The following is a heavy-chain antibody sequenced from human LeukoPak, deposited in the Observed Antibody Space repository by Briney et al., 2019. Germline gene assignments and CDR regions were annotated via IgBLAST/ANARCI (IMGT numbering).Heavy chain of an antibody. D-gene: IGHD3-22*01. J-gene: IGHJ4*02. V-gene: IGHV3-7*01. CDR1: GFTFSSYW. CDR3: ARPPYYYDSSGSIGGACY. CDR2: IKQDGSEK. Sequence: GGSLRLSCAASGFTFSSYWMSWVRQAPGKGLEWVANIKQDGSEKYYVDSVKGRFTISRDNAKNSLYLQMNSLRAEDTAVYYCARPPYYYDSSGSIGGACYWGQGTLVTVSS.